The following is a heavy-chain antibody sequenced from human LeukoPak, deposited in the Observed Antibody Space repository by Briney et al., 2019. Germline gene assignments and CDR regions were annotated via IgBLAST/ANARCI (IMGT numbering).Heavy chain of an antibody. CDR1: GFTFSTYW. CDR2: IRQDGGAK. Sequence: GGSLRLSCAVSGFTFSTYWMSWVRQAPGKGLEWVANIRQDGGAKYYVDSVRGRFTISRDNAKNSLYLQMNSLRAGDTAVYYCARAGSGWYDVGYYFDYWGQGTLVTVSS. CDR3: ARAGSGWYDVGYYFDY. J-gene: IGHJ4*02. V-gene: IGHV3-7*01. D-gene: IGHD6-19*01.